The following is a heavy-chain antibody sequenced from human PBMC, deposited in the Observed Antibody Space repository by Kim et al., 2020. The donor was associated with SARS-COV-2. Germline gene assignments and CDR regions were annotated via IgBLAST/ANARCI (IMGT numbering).Heavy chain of an antibody. V-gene: IGHV3-48*01. CDR2: I. CDR3: ARSNKGFDY. D-gene: IGHD4-4*01. Sequence: IQYADSGKGRFNISRDNVKNSLYLQMDSLRAEDTAVYFCARSNKGFDYCGQGTLVTVSS. J-gene: IGHJ4*02.